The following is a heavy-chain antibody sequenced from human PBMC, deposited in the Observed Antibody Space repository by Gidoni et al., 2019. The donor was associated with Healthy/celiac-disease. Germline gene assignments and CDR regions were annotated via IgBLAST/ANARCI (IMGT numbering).Heavy chain of an antibody. CDR3: ASSDEYSSSSDY. V-gene: IGHV1-69*01. Sequence: VQLVQSGAEVKKPESSVKISCKASGGPFSSYAISWVRQAPGQGLEWMGGIIPIFGTANYAQKFQGRVTITADESTSTAYMELSSLRSEDTAVYYCASSDEYSSSSDYWGQGTLVTVSS. J-gene: IGHJ4*02. D-gene: IGHD6-6*01. CDR2: IIPIFGTA. CDR1: GGPFSSYA.